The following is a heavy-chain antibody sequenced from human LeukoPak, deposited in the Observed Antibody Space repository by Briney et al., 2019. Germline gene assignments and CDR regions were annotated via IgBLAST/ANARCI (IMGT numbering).Heavy chain of an antibody. CDR2: VYYSGST. J-gene: IGHJ4*02. CDR1: GGSISTFY. Sequence: SETLSLTCTVSGGSISTFYWSWLRQTPGKQLEWIGYVYYSGSTNYNPSFKTRVTISVDTSKNQFSLKLSSVTPADTAVYYCARVDYDSSGYFDYWGQGTLVTVSS. CDR3: ARVDYDSSGYFDY. D-gene: IGHD3-22*01. V-gene: IGHV4-59*01.